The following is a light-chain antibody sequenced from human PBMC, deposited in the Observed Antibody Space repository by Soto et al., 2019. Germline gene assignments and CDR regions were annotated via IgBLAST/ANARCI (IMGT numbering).Light chain of an antibody. V-gene: IGKV1-12*01. CDR3: QQANSFPLT. CDR2: AAS. CDR1: QDISSW. Sequence: DIKMTQSPSSVSASVGDRVTITCRASQDISSWLAWYQQKPGNAPKLLIYAASTLQSGVPSRFSGSGSGTDFTLTISSLQPEDFATYYCQQANSFPLTLGGGTKVEIK. J-gene: IGKJ4*01.